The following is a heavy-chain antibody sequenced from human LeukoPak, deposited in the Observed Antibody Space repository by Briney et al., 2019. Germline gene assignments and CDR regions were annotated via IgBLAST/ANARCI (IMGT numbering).Heavy chain of an antibody. V-gene: IGHV3-30-3*01. J-gene: IGHJ4*02. CDR3: AKEGRLTVAAVVVENYFDY. Sequence: GGSLRLSCAASGFTFNSYAMHWVRQAPGKGLEWVAFISYDGTNKYYADSVKGRFTISRDNSKNTLYLQMDSLRADDTAVYYCAKEGRLTVAAVVVENYFDYWGQGTPVTVSA. CDR2: ISYDGTNK. CDR1: GFTFNSYA. D-gene: IGHD3-22*01.